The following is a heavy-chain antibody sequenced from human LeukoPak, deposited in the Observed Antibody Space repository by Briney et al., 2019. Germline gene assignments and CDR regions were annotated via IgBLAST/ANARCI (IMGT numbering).Heavy chain of an antibody. V-gene: IGHV7-4-1*02. D-gene: IGHD3/OR15-3a*01. CDR2: INPKTGNP. CDR1: GYTFTKYA. Sequence: ASVKLPCKASGYTFTKYAVNWVRQASAQGLEWMGWINPKTGNPTYAQGFTGRFVFSLDTSVTTAYLQISSLKDDDTAVYYCARSGFWTDQPAFDIWGQGTMVTVSS. J-gene: IGHJ3*02. CDR3: ARSGFWTDQPAFDI.